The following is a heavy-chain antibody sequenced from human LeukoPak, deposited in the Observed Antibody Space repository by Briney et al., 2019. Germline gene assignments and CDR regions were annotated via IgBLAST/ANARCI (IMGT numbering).Heavy chain of an antibody. J-gene: IGHJ4*02. Sequence: PSETLSLTCTVSGGSISSHYWSWIRQPPGKGLEWIGYIYYSGGTNYNPSLKSRVTTSVDTSKNQFSLKLSSVTAADTAVYYCARASLYGSGKGYFDYWGQGTLVTVSS. CDR2: IYYSGGT. CDR1: GGSISSHY. V-gene: IGHV4-59*11. D-gene: IGHD3-10*01. CDR3: ARASLYGSGKGYFDY.